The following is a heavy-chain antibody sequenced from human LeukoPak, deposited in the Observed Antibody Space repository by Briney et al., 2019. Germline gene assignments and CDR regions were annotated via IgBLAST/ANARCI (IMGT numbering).Heavy chain of an antibody. CDR1: GGSISSGGYY. CDR2: INHSGST. CDR3: ASNPRERYYYYYMDV. J-gene: IGHJ6*03. D-gene: IGHD1-1*01. Sequence: SETLSLTCTVSGGSISSGGYYWNWIRQHPGKGLEWIGEINHSGSTNYNPSLKSRFTISVDTSKNQFSLKLSSVTAADTAVYYCASNPRERYYYYYMDVWGKGTTVTVSS. V-gene: IGHV4-39*01.